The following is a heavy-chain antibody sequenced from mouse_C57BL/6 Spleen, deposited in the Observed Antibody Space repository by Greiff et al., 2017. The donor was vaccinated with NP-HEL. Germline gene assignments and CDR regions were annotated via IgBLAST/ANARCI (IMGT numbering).Heavy chain of an antibody. Sequence: QVTLKVSGPGILQPSQTLSLTCSFSGFSLSTSNMGIGWIRQPSGKGLEWLAHIWWNDDKYYNPSLKSRLTIAKDTSNNLVFLKITSVDTADTATYYCAQIRYYGSSYNPNWYFDVWGTGTTVTVSS. CDR2: IWWNDDK. V-gene: IGHV8-5*01. J-gene: IGHJ1*03. D-gene: IGHD1-1*01. CDR1: GFSLSTSNMG. CDR3: AQIRYYGSSYNPNWYFDV.